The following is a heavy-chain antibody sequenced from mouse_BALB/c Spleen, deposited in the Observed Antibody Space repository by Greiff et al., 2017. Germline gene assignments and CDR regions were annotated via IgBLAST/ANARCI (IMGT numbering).Heavy chain of an antibody. Sequence: EVKLVESGGGLVQPGGSLKLSCAASGFTFSSYTMSWVRQTPEKRLEWVAYISNGGGSTYYPDTVKGRFTISRDNAKNTLYLQMSSLKSEDTAMYYCARPEHAYWGQGTLVTVSA. CDR3: ARPEHAY. CDR2: ISNGGGST. V-gene: IGHV5-12-2*01. CDR1: GFTFSSYT. J-gene: IGHJ3*01.